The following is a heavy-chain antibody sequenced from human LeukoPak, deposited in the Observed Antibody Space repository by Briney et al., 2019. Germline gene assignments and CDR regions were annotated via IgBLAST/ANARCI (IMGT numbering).Heavy chain of an antibody. CDR3: ARVGTIFGVVTYYYYYYMDV. J-gene: IGHJ6*03. Sequence: KPSGTLSLTCAVYGGSFSGYYWSWIRQPPGKGLEWIGEINHSGSTNYNPSLKSRVTISVDTSKNQFSLKLSSVTAADTAVYYCARVGTIFGVVTYYYYYYMDVWAEGPRSPSP. D-gene: IGHD3-3*01. CDR2: INHSGST. V-gene: IGHV4-34*01. CDR1: GGSFSGYY.